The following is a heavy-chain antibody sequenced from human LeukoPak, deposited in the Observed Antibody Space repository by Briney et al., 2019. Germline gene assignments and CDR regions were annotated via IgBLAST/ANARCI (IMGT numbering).Heavy chain of an antibody. CDR1: VYTFTIYG. D-gene: IGHD6-6*01. V-gene: IGHV1-18*01. CDR3: ARLSIAAPLDY. Sequence: GASVKVSCKSSVYTFTIYGISWVRQAPGQGLEWMGWISAYNGNTNYAQKLQGRVTMTTDTSTSTAYMELRSLRSDDTAVYYCARLSIAAPLDYWGQGTLVTVSS. J-gene: IGHJ4*02. CDR2: ISAYNGNT.